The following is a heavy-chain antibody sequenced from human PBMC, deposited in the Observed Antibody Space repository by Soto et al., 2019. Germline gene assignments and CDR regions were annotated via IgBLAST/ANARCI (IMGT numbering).Heavy chain of an antibody. D-gene: IGHD2-15*01. V-gene: IGHV3-23*01. CDR2: ISGSGDST. CDR3: AKEGLIAGTLNWFDP. Sequence: EVRLLESGGGLVQPGGSLRLSCAASGFTFTSYAMTWVRQAPGKGLDWVSAISGSGDSTYYADSVKGRFTVSTDNSKNMLHLQMNSLRAEDTAVYYCAKEGLIAGTLNWFDPWGQGTLVIVSS. CDR1: GFTFTSYA. J-gene: IGHJ5*02.